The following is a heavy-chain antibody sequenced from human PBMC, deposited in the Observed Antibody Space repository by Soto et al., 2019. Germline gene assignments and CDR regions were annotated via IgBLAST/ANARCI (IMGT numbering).Heavy chain of an antibody. CDR2: IYPGDSDT. D-gene: IGHD3-22*01. Sequence: GESLKISCKGSGYSFTSYWIGWVRQMPGKGLEWMGFIYPGDSDTRYSPSFQGQVTISADKSISTAYLQWSSLKASDTAMYYCARHLDYDSSGYYYSYYYYGMDVWGQGTTVTVSS. V-gene: IGHV5-51*01. CDR1: GYSFTSYW. J-gene: IGHJ6*02. CDR3: ARHLDYDSSGYYYSYYYYGMDV.